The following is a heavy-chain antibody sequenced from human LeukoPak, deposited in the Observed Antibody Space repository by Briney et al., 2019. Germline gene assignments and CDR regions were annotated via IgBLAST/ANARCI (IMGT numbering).Heavy chain of an antibody. CDR1: GFTFSSYA. Sequence: GGSLRLSCAASGFTFSSYAMHWVRQAPGKGLEWVAVISYDGSNKYYADSVKGRFTISRDNSKNTLYLQMNSLRAEDTAVYYCAIGRMTTVTTFLLYGMDVWGQGTTVTVSS. CDR2: ISYDGSNK. CDR3: AIGRMTTVTTFLLYGMDV. D-gene: IGHD4-17*01. V-gene: IGHV3-30-3*01. J-gene: IGHJ6*02.